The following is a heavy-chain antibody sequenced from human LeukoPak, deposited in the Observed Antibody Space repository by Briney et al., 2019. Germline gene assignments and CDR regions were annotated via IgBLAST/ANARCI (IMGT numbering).Heavy chain of an antibody. D-gene: IGHD5-18*01. Sequence: ASVKVSCKASGYTFTLYDINWVRQATGQGLEWMGWMNPNSVNSGSAQKFQGRVTMTRDTSIGTAYMELSSLTSEGTAMYYCATRGGYNYVIWGQGTLVTVSS. J-gene: IGHJ1*01. CDR1: GYTFTLYD. CDR3: ATRGGYNYVI. V-gene: IGHV1-8*01. CDR2: MNPNSVNS.